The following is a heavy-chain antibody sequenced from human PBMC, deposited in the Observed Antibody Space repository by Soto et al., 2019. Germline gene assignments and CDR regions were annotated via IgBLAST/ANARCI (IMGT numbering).Heavy chain of an antibody. Sequence: GESLKISCKGSGYSFTSYWISWVCQMPGKGLEWMGRIDPSDSYTNYSPSFQGHVTISADKSISTAYLQWSSLKASDTAMYYCASRGPYDILTGWAFDIWGQGTMVTVSS. V-gene: IGHV5-10-1*01. J-gene: IGHJ3*02. CDR3: ASRGPYDILTGWAFDI. CDR1: GYSFTSYW. D-gene: IGHD3-9*01. CDR2: IDPSDSYT.